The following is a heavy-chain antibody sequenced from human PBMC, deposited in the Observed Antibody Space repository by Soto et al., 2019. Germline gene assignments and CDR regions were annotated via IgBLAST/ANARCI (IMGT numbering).Heavy chain of an antibody. D-gene: IGHD1-26*01. CDR1: GFTFSSYA. J-gene: IGHJ4*02. CDR3: ARAETENVRYGGSYYY. Sequence: GGSLRLSCAASGFTFSSYAMHWVRQAPGKGLEYVSAISSNGGSTYYANSVKGRFTISRDNSKNTLYLQMGSLRAEDMAVYYCARAETENVRYGGSYYYWGQGTLVTVSS. CDR2: ISSNGGST. V-gene: IGHV3-64*01.